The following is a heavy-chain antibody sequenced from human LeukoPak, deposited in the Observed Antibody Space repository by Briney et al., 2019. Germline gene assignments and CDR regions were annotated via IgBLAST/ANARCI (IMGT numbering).Heavy chain of an antibody. CDR1: GGSISSYY. D-gene: IGHD6-13*01. V-gene: IGHV4-59*01. J-gene: IGHJ6*03. Sequence: PSETLSLTCTVSGGSISSYYWSWIRQPPGKGLEWIGYIYYSGSTNYNPSLKSRVTISVDTSKNQFSLKLSSVTAADTAVYYCARSYSSSWYNTQYYYYMDVWGKGTTVAVSS. CDR3: ARSYSSSWYNTQYYYYMDV. CDR2: IYYSGST.